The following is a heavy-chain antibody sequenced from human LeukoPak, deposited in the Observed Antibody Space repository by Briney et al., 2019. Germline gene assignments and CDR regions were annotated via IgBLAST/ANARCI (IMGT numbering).Heavy chain of an antibody. CDR2: IYYSGTT. CDR1: GGSISDNY. CDR3: ARGVYIAAAQYGY. J-gene: IGHJ4*02. V-gene: IGHV4-59*01. D-gene: IGHD6-13*01. Sequence: SETLSLTCTVSGGSISDNYWSWIRQPPGKGLEWIGYIYYSGTTNYNPSLKSRVTISVDTSKNQFSLKLSSVTAADTAVYYCARGVYIAAAQYGYWGQGTLVTVSS.